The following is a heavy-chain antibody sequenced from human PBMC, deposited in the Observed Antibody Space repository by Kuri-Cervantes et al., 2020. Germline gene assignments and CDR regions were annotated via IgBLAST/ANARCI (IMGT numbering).Heavy chain of an antibody. Sequence: SETLSLTCTVSGGSISSYYWSWIRQPPGKGLEWIGYIYYSGSTNYNPSLKSRVTISVDTSKNQFSLKLSSVTAAVTAVYYCARGDNYYYYGMDVWGQGTTVTVSS. J-gene: IGHJ6*02. V-gene: IGHV4-59*01. CDR3: ARGDNYYYYGMDV. CDR2: IYYSGST. CDR1: GGSISSYY. D-gene: IGHD2-15*01.